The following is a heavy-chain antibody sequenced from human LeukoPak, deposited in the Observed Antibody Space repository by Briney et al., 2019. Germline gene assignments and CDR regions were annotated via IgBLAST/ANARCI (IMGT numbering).Heavy chain of an antibody. CDR2: ISSSSSYI. Sequence: GGPLRLSRAASGFTCSSYSWSWVWQAPGQGLEWVSSISSSSSYIYYADSVKGRFTISRDNAKNSLYLQMNSLRAEDTAVYYCARDRPDDGGNPPRGVAFDIWGQGTMVTVSS. V-gene: IGHV3-21*01. J-gene: IGHJ3*02. CDR1: GFTCSSYS. D-gene: IGHD4-23*01. CDR3: ARDRPDDGGNPPRGVAFDI.